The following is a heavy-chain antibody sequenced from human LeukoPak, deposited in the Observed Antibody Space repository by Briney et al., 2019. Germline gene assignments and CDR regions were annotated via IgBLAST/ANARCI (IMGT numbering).Heavy chain of an antibody. V-gene: IGHV4-34*01. D-gene: IGHD4-17*01. CDR1: GVSFDDHY. Sequence: PSETLSLTCAVSGVSFDDHYWSWVRQTPGKGLEWLGEINHSGYTNDSPSLKSRVTLSIDTSNKQFSLNLRSVTVADAGIYYCTRMTTGHDYWGQGTLVTVSS. CDR2: INHSGYT. CDR3: TRMTTGHDY. J-gene: IGHJ4*02.